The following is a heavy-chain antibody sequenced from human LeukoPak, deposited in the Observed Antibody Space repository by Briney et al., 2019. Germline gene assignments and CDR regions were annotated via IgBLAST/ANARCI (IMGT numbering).Heavy chain of an antibody. CDR3: ARDRRTRLLYSFGYFVL. CDR2: ISAYNGNT. D-gene: IGHD2-2*02. J-gene: IGHJ2*01. Sequence: ASVKVSCKASGYTFTSFGISWVRQAPGQGLEWMGWISAYNGNTNYAQKLQGRVTMTTDTSTSTAYMELRSLRSDDTAVYYCARDRRTRLLYSFGYFVLGAGGPRVTFSS. V-gene: IGHV1-18*01. CDR1: GYTFTSFG.